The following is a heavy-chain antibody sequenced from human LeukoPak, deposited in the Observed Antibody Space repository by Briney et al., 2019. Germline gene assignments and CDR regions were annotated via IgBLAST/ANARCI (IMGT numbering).Heavy chain of an antibody. CDR1: GGTFSSYA. J-gene: IGHJ5*02. CDR3: ARETLVVWSGPGGSWFDP. D-gene: IGHD3-3*01. CDR2: ISAYNGNT. V-gene: IGHV1-18*01. Sequence: GASVKVSCKASGGTFSSYAISWVRQAPGQGLEWMGWISAYNGNTNYAQKLQGRVTMTTDTSTSTAYMGLRSLRSDDTAVYYCARETLVVWSGPGGSWFDPWGQGTLVTVSS.